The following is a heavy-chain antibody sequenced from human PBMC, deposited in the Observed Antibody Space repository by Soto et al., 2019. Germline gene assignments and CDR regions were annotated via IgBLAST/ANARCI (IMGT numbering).Heavy chain of an antibody. J-gene: IGHJ5*02. CDR2: ISAYNGNT. Sequence: QVQLVQSGAAVKKPGASVKVSCKASGYTFTSYGIRWVRQAPGQGLEWMGWISAYNGNTNFSQKFQGRVTMTTDTSTSKAYMELRSLTSDDTAVYYCARFLPPFAPWGQGTLVTVSS. CDR3: ARFLPPFAP. CDR1: GYTFTSYG. V-gene: IGHV1-18*01.